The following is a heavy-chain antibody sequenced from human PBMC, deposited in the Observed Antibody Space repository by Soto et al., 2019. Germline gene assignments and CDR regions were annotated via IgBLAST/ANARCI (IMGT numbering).Heavy chain of an antibody. D-gene: IGHD1-26*01. J-gene: IGHJ5*02. Sequence: SVKVSCKASGGTFSSYAISWVRQAPGQVLEWMGGIIPIFGTANYAQTFQGRVTINADESTSTAYMELRSLRSEDTAVYYCASRTYTGSYYEGNWFDPWGQGTLVTVSS. V-gene: IGHV1-69*13. CDR3: ASRTYTGSYYEGNWFDP. CDR2: IIPIFGTA. CDR1: GGTFSSYA.